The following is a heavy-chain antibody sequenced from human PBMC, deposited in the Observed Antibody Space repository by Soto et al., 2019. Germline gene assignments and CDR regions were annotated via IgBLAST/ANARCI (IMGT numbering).Heavy chain of an antibody. CDR1: GGSMSSYY. Sequence: SETLSLTCTVSGGSMSSYYWSRIRQPPGKGLEWIGYIYYSGSTNYNPSLKSRVTMSVDTSKNQFSLKLKSMTAADTAVYYCARLRVGNIFDPWGQGTLVTVSS. D-gene: IGHD3-10*01. CDR2: IYYSGST. V-gene: IGHV4-59*08. J-gene: IGHJ5*02. CDR3: ARLRVGNIFDP.